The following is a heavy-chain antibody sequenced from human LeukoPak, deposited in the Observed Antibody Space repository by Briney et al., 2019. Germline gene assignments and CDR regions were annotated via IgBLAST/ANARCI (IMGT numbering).Heavy chain of an antibody. D-gene: IGHD3-10*01. CDR1: GFTFTDYA. J-gene: IGHJ4*02. CDR3: AKDGENTGFYWSDY. Sequence: GGSLRLSCAASGFTFTDYAMTWVRQAPGKGLQWVSGISASAVSKYYADSVKGRFTISRDNSKNTVYLQMNSLRAEDTAVYYCAKDGENTGFYWSDYWGQGTLVTVPS. CDR2: ISASAVSK. V-gene: IGHV3-23*01.